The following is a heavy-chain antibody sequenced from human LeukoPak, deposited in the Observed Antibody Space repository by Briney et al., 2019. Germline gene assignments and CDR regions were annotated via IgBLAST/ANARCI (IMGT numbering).Heavy chain of an antibody. J-gene: IGHJ4*02. Sequence: GGSLRLSCAASGXTFSSYEMNWVRQAPGKGLEWVSYISSGSNTMYYADSVKGRFTISRDNAKNSLYLQMNSLRDEDTAVYYCARAFDYWGQGTLVAVSS. CDR2: ISSGSNTM. CDR1: GXTFSSYE. V-gene: IGHV3-48*03. CDR3: ARAFDY.